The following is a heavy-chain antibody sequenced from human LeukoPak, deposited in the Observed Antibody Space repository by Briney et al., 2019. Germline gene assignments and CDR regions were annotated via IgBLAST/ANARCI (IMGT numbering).Heavy chain of an antibody. CDR2: ISYDGSNK. D-gene: IGHD3-3*01. CDR3: ARALSG. CDR1: GFTFSSYG. J-gene: IGHJ4*02. V-gene: IGHV3-30*03. Sequence: PGGSLRLSCAASGFTFSSYGMHWVRQAPGKGLEWVAVISYDGSNKYYADSVKGRFTISRDNAKNSLYLQMNSLRAEDTAVYYCARALSGWGQGTLVTVSS.